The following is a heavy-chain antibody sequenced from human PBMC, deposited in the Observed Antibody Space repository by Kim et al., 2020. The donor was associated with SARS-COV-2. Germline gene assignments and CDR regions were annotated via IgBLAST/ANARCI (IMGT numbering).Heavy chain of an antibody. CDR3: ARHLRGGIAVAGGYYFDY. CDR2: IYYSGST. V-gene: IGHV4-39*01. J-gene: IGHJ4*02. Sequence: SETLSFTCTVSGGSISSSSYYWGWIRQPPGKGLEWIGSIYYSGSTYYNPSLKSRVTISVDTSKNQFSLKLSSVTAADTAVYYCARHLRGGIAVAGGYYFDYWGQGTLVTVSS. CDR1: GGSISSSSYY. D-gene: IGHD6-19*01.